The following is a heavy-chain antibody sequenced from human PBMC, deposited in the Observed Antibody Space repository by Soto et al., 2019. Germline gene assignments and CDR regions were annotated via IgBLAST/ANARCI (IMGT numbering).Heavy chain of an antibody. J-gene: IGHJ5*02. D-gene: IGHD4-4*01. CDR2: IKPDESEK. CDR3: VRGGSNYAS. Sequence: EVQLVESGGGLVQPGGSLRLSCTASGFTFIDSWMTWVRQAPGKGLEWVARIKPDESEKKYADSVKGRFSISRDNAKNSMYLQMASLRGEDTAVYYCVRGGSNYASWGQGTLVTVSS. V-gene: IGHV3-7*01. CDR1: GFTFIDSW.